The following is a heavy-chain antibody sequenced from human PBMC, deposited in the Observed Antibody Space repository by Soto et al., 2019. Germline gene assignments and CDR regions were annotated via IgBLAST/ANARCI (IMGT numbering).Heavy chain of an antibody. CDR2: AYYSGAT. J-gene: IGHJ4*02. CDR3: AGDKDQKTTVWAF. V-gene: IGHV4-31*03. CDR1: GDSMATGGHY. Sequence: ASETLSLTCTVSGDSMATGGHYYNWIGQVPGKGLEWIGYAYYSGATHYTPSLRARATISRDTSKNQFSLRLISVTAADTALYYCAGDKDQKTTVWAFGAQGTQVTV. D-gene: IGHD1-1*01.